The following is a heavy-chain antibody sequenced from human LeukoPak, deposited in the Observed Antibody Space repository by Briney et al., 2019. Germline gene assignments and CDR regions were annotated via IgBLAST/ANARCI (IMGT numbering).Heavy chain of an antibody. Sequence: SETLSLTCAVSGGSISSSSYYWGWIRQPPGKGLEWIGRISSSGSTNYNPSLKSRVTISVDTSKNQFSLKLSSVTAADTAVYYCARGRYYYYMDVWGKGTTVTVSS. CDR1: GGSISSSSYY. V-gene: IGHV4-39*07. J-gene: IGHJ6*03. CDR3: ARGRYYYYMDV. CDR2: ISSSGST.